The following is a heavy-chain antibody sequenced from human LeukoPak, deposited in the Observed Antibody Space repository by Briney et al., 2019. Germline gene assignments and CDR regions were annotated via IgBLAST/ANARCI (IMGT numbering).Heavy chain of an antibody. J-gene: IGHJ6*02. CDR3: TRHYYGSGSPRDV. V-gene: IGHV3-73*01. CDR2: IRSKANSYAT. Sequence: PGGSLRLSCAASGFTFSGSAMHWVRQASGKGLEWVGRIRSKANSYATAYAASVKGRFTISRDDSKNTAYLQMNSLKTEDTAMYYCTRHYYGSGSPRDVWGQGTTVTVSS. D-gene: IGHD3-10*01. CDR1: GFTFSGSA.